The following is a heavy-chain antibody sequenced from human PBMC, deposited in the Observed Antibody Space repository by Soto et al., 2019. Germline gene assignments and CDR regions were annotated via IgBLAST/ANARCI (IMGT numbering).Heavy chain of an antibody. CDR1: GFTFSSYA. J-gene: IGHJ4*02. V-gene: IGHV3-30-3*01. Sequence: PGGSLRLSCAASGFTFSSYAMHWVRQAPGKGLEWVAVISYDGSNKYYADSVKGRFTISRDSSKNTLYLQMNSLRVEDTAVYYCARAYEGDYFDYWGQGT. D-gene: IGHD3-16*01. CDR3: ARAYEGDYFDY. CDR2: ISYDGSNK.